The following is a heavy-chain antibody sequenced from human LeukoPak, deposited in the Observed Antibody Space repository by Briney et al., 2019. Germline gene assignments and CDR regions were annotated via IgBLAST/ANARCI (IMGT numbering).Heavy chain of an antibody. V-gene: IGHV3-23*01. CDR1: GFTFSSYA. CDR2: IGGSGGST. Sequence: GGSLRLSCAASGFTFSSYAMSWVRQAPGKGLEWVSAIGGSGGSTYYADSVKGRFTISRDNSKNTLYLQMNSLRAEDTAVYYCSCSLFYYYGMDVWGQGTTVTVSS. D-gene: IGHD2-15*01. CDR3: SCSLFYYYGMDV. J-gene: IGHJ6*02.